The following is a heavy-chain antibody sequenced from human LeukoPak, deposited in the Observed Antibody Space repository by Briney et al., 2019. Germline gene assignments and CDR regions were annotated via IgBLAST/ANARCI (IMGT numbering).Heavy chain of an antibody. CDR3: ARSSVPAAIGWFDP. CDR2: ISYSGST. D-gene: IGHD2-2*01. J-gene: IGHJ5*02. V-gene: IGHV4-59*12. Sequence: PSETLSLTCTVSGGSISGYYWSWIRQPPGKGLEWIGYISYSGSTNYNPSLKSRVTISVDTSKNQFSLKLSSVTAADTAVYYCARSSVPAAIGWFDPWGQGTLVTVSS. CDR1: GGSISGYY.